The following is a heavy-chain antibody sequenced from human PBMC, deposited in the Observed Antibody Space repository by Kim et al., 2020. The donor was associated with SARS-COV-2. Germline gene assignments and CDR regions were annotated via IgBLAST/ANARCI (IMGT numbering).Heavy chain of an antibody. V-gene: IGHV3-7*03. Sequence: GRSLRLSCAASGFTLTTYWMSWVRQAPGKGLEWVANIKQDGSEKNYVDSVKGRFTISRDNAKNSLFLQMSSLSAEDTAIYYCARGGFYFGAWGQGMLVTVSS. J-gene: IGHJ5*02. CDR2: IKQDGSEK. D-gene: IGHD3-22*01. CDR1: GFTLTTYW. CDR3: ARGGFYFGA.